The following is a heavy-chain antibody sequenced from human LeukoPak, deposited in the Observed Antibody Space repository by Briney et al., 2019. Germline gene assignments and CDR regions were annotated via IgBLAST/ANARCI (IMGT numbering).Heavy chain of an antibody. V-gene: IGHV3-23*01. Sequence: PGGSLRVSCAASGFTFSGYAMSWVGQAPGKGLEWVSSISGSGGSTYYADSVKGRFSISRDNSKNTLYLQVNSLRADDTAVYYCANSGLNRFEYWGQGALVTVPS. CDR2: ISGSGGST. CDR3: ANSGLNRFEY. D-gene: IGHD2-15*01. J-gene: IGHJ4*02. CDR1: GFTFSGYA.